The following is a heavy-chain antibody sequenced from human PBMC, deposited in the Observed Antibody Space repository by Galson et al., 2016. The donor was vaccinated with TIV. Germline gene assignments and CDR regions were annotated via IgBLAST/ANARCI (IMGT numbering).Heavy chain of an antibody. CDR1: GDTISSYV. V-gene: IGHV1-69*13. J-gene: IGHJ4*02. CDR3: ARDHVQGEVVPFTTDCSFCS. D-gene: IGHD3-16*01. Sequence: SVKVSCKASGDTISSYVFNWVRLAPGQGLEWMGGIIPLFRTTNCAQKFQGRVTITADESTNTAYMELNSLRSGDTAVYFCARDHVQGEVVPFTTDCSFCSWGQGTLVTVSS. CDR2: IIPLFRTT.